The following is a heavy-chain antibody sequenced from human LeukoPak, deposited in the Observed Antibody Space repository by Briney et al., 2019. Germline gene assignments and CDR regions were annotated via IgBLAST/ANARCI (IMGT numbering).Heavy chain of an antibody. V-gene: IGHV1-69*13. CDR1: GGTFISYA. CDR3: AREAVAATFTASYGMDV. D-gene: IGHD6-19*01. J-gene: IGHJ6*02. Sequence: ASVKVSCKASGGTFISYAISWVRQAPGQGLEWMGGIIPIFGTANYAQKFQGRVTITADESTSTAYMELSSLRSEDTAVYYCAREAVAATFTASYGMDVWGQGTTVTVSS. CDR2: IIPIFGTA.